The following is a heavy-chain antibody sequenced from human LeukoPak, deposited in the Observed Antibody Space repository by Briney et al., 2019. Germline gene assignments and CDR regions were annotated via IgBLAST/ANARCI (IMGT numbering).Heavy chain of an antibody. J-gene: IGHJ4*02. CDR1: GFTFSSFA. CDR2: IGGTGTVT. Sequence: GGSLRLSCAASGFTFSSFAMSWVRQAPGKGLEWVSSIGGTGTVTYYGDSVKGRFTIPRDNSKKTVHLEMSGLRADDTAVYYCAKDLYGDGGYCFEYWGQGTLVTVSS. CDR3: AKDLYGDGGYCFEY. V-gene: IGHV3-23*01. D-gene: IGHD2-21*01.